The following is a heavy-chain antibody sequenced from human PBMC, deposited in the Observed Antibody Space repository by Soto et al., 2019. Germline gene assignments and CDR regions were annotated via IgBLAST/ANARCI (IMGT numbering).Heavy chain of an antibody. CDR3: ARDLGCSSTSCYYYYYYGMDV. J-gene: IGHJ6*02. Sequence: PSQTLSLTCAISGDGVSSNSAAWNWIRQSPSRGLEWLGRTYYRSKWYNDYAVSVKSRITINPDTSKNQFSLQLNSVTPEDTAVYYCARDLGCSSTSCYYYYYYGMDVWGQGTTVTVSS. D-gene: IGHD2-2*01. CDR2: TYYRSKWYN. CDR1: GDGVSSNSAA. V-gene: IGHV6-1*01.